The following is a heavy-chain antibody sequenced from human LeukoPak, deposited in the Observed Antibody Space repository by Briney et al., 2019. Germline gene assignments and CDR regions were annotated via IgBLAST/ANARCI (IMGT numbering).Heavy chain of an antibody. D-gene: IGHD4-11*01. V-gene: IGHV3-66*01. CDR2: IYSGGSA. Sequence: GGSLRLSCAASGFTVSSNYMSWVRQAPGKGLEWVSVIYSGGSAYYADSVKGRFTISRDNSKNTLYLQMNSLRAEDTAVYYCAKTTGGNYVTRRNPYYYYGMDVWGQGTTVTVSS. CDR3: AKTTGGNYVTRRNPYYYYGMDV. CDR1: GFTVSSNY. J-gene: IGHJ6*02.